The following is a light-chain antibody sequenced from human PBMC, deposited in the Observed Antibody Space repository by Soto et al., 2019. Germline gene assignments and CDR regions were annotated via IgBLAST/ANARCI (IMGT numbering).Light chain of an antibody. CDR2: AVS. J-gene: IGKJ2*01. CDR3: NQYKNWPYT. CDR1: QSVSNN. V-gene: IGKV3-15*01. Sequence: EVVLTQSPTTLSVSPGERATLSCRASQSVSNNVAWYQQKPGLAPRLLLLAVSTRATGIPARFSGSGSGTEVTLTISSLQAEDLALYFCNQYKNWPYTFGQGTNLEIK.